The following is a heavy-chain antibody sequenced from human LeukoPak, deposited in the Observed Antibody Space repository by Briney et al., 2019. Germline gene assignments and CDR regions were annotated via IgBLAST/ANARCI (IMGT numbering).Heavy chain of an antibody. CDR3: ARHSGSYYYFDY. CDR2: IYTSGST. D-gene: IGHD1-26*01. V-gene: IGHV4-4*09. CDR1: GGSISSYY. J-gene: IGHJ4*02. Sequence: SETLSLTCTASGGSISSYYSSWLRQPPGKRLECIGYIYTSGSTNYNPSLKSRVTISVDTSKNQFSLKLSSVTAADTAVYYCARHSGSYYYFDYWGQGTLVTVSS.